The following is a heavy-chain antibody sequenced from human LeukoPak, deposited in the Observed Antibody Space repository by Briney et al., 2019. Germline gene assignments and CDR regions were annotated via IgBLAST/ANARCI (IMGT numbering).Heavy chain of an antibody. D-gene: IGHD6-19*01. CDR3: ANTHGGWGHFDY. CDR1: GFTFSSYA. Sequence: GGSLRLSCAASGFTFSSYAMSWVRQAPGKGLEWVSTISDRGSSTYYADSVRGRFTISRDNSKNTLSLQMNSLRAEDTAIYYCANTHGGWGHFDYWGQGTLVTVSS. J-gene: IGHJ4*02. V-gene: IGHV3-23*01. CDR2: ISDRGSST.